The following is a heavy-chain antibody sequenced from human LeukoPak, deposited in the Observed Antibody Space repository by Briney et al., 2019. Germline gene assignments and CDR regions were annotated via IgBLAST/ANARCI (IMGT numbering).Heavy chain of an antibody. Sequence: GGSLRLSCAASGFTLSSYSMNWVRQAPGKGLEWVSSISSSSSYIYYADSVKGRFTISRDNAKNSLYLQMNSLRAEDTAVYYCASDYYDILTGYADFDYWGQGTLVTVSS. D-gene: IGHD3-9*01. CDR3: ASDYYDILTGYADFDY. CDR2: ISSSSSYI. V-gene: IGHV3-21*01. CDR1: GFTLSSYS. J-gene: IGHJ4*02.